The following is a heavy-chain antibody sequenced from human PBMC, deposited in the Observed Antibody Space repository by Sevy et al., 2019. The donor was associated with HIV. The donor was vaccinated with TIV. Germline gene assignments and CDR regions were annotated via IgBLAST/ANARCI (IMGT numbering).Heavy chain of an antibody. D-gene: IGHD3-3*01. V-gene: IGHV3-43*01. CDR3: AKDRGFDYGMDV. Sequence: WGSLRLSCSASGFTFDDYTMHWVRQAPGKGLEWVSLMSWDGGSTYYADSVKGRFTISRDNSKNSLYLQMYSLKIEDTALYYCAKDRGFDYGMDVWGQGTTVTVSS. CDR2: MSWDGGST. J-gene: IGHJ6*02. CDR1: GFTFDDYT.